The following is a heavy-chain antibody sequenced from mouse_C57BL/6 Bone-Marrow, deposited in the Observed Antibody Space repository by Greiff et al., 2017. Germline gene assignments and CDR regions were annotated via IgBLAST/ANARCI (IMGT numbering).Heavy chain of an antibody. Sequence: LQQSGAELVRPGASVKMSCKASGYTFPSYNMHWVKQTPRQGLEWIGAIYPGYGDTSYNPKFKGKAPLTVDKSSSTAYMQLRSLTSEDSAVYFCARGYDGPAWFAYWGQGTLVTVSA. CDR2: IYPGYGDT. CDR3: ARGYDGPAWFAY. CDR1: GYTFPSYN. D-gene: IGHD2-3*01. J-gene: IGHJ3*01. V-gene: IGHV1-12*01.